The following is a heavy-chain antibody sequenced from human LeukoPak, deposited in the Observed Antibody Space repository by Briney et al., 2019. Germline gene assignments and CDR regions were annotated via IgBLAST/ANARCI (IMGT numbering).Heavy chain of an antibody. CDR3: AREGSILTGYYTYNWFDP. J-gene: IGHJ5*02. CDR2: IYYSGST. D-gene: IGHD3-9*01. Sequence: PSETLSLTCTVSGGSISSYYWSWIRQPPGKGLEWIGYIYYSGSTNYNPSLKSRVTISVDTSKNQFSLKLSSVTAADTAVYYCAREGSILTGYYTYNWFDPWGQGTLVTVSS. CDR1: GGSISSYY. V-gene: IGHV4-59*01.